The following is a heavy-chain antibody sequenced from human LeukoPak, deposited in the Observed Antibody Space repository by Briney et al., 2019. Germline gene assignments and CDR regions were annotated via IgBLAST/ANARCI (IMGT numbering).Heavy chain of an antibody. CDR2: IYSNGWT. J-gene: IGHJ5*02. CDR1: GGSISTALYY. CDR3: ARGSGWNSFDP. D-gene: IGHD6-19*01. V-gene: IGHV4-61*02. Sequence: SQTLSLTCTVSGGSISTALYYWTWIRQPAGKGLEWIGRIYSNGWTDYNPPLKSRVSISIDTSKNHFSLKMSLATAADTALYYCARGSGWNSFDPWGQGTLVTVSS.